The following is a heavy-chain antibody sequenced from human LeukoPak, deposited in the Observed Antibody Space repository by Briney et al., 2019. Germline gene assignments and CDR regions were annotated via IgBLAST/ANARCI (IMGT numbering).Heavy chain of an antibody. CDR2: INHSGST. Sequence: SETLSLTCAVYGGSFSGYYWSWIRQPPGKGLEWIGEINHSGSTNYNPSLKSRVTISVDTSKNQFSLKLSSVTAADTAVHYCARNLKPRYCSGTSCYAFDYWGQGTLVTVSS. CDR1: GGSFSGYY. CDR3: ARNLKPRYCSGTSCYAFDY. D-gene: IGHD2-2*01. J-gene: IGHJ4*02. V-gene: IGHV4-34*01.